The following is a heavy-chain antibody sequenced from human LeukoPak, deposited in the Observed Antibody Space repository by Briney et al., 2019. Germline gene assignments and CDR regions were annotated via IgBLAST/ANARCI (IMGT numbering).Heavy chain of an antibody. CDR3: ARVLPRTGGDTRLRRPELNWFDP. CDR2: INHSGST. Sequence: PSETLSLTCAVYGGSFSGYYWSWIRQPPGKGLDWIGEINHSGSTNYNPSLKSRVTISVDTSKNQFSLKLSSVTAADTAVSYCARVLPRTGGDTRLRRPELNWFDPWGQGTLVTVSS. V-gene: IGHV4-34*01. J-gene: IGHJ5*02. CDR1: GGSFSGYY. D-gene: IGHD3-16*01.